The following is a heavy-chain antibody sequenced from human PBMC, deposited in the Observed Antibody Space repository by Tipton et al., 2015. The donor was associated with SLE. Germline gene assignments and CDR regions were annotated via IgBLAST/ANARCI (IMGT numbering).Heavy chain of an antibody. Sequence: TLSLTCTVSGDSISRYYWSWIRQPPGKGLEWIGYIYYSGSTNYNPSLKSRITISLDTSKNQFSLKLNSVTAAVTAVYFCARDLASFYGVTVWGQGTTVSVSS. V-gene: IGHV4-59*01. CDR1: GDSISRYY. CDR3: ARDLASFYGVTV. J-gene: IGHJ6*02. D-gene: IGHD3-3*02. CDR2: IYYSGST.